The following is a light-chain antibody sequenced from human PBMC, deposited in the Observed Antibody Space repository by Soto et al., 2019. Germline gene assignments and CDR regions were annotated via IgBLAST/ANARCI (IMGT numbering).Light chain of an antibody. CDR3: AAWDDSLEAYV. CDR2: SNN. Sequence: QSVLTQPPSASGTPAQRVTISCSGSSSNIGSNTVNWYQQLPGTAPKLLIYSNNQRPSGVPDRFSGSKSGTSASLAISGLQSEDEADYYCAAWDDSLEAYVFGTGTKVTVL. V-gene: IGLV1-44*01. J-gene: IGLJ1*01. CDR1: SSNIGSNT.